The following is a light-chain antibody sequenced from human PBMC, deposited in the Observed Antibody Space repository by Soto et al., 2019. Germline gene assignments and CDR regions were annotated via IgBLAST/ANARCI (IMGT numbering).Light chain of an antibody. Sequence: EVVLTQSPGTLSLSPGERATLSCRASQSVGSRYLAWYQQKPGQAPRLLMYGASSRATGIPDRFSGSGSGTDFTLTISRLEPEDFAVYYCQQYGRSLWTFGQGTKV. J-gene: IGKJ1*01. CDR1: QSVGSRY. CDR2: GAS. CDR3: QQYGRSLWT. V-gene: IGKV3-20*01.